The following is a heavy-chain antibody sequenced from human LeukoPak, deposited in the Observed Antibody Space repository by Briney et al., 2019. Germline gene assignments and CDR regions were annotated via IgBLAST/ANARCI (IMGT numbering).Heavy chain of an antibody. V-gene: IGHV3-21*01. J-gene: IGHJ6*02. CDR1: GFTFSSYS. CDR3: ARDQRHTVTSTLTQGYYYYGMDV. CDR2: ISSSSSYI. D-gene: IGHD4-17*01. Sequence: GGSLRLSCAASGFTFSSYSMNWVRQAPGKGLEWVSSISSSSSYIYYADSVKGRFTISRDNAKNSLYLQMNSLRAEDTAVYYCARDQRHTVTSTLTQGYYYYGMDVWGQGTTVTVSS.